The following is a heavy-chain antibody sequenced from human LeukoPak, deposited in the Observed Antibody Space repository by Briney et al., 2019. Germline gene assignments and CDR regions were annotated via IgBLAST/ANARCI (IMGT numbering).Heavy chain of an antibody. J-gene: IGHJ4*02. CDR2: INSGGDRA. V-gene: IGHV3-23*01. D-gene: IGHD6-19*01. CDR3: ARDLLRSGSQYFDY. Sequence: GGSLRLSCAASGFTFRSYAVTWVRQTPGKGLEWVTAINSGGDRAYYADSVKGRFTISRDNSKNTLYLQMNSLRAEDTAVYYCARDLLRSGSQYFDYWGQGTLVTVSS. CDR1: GFTFRSYA.